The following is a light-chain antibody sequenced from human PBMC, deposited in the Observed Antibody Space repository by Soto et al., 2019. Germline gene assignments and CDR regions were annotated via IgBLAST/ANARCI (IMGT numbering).Light chain of an antibody. CDR2: DAS. CDR1: QNIITF. J-gene: IGKJ4*01. CDR3: QQYDNLPLT. V-gene: IGKV1-33*01. Sequence: DIQMAQSPASRSASVGDRVTITCRASQNIITFLNWYQQKPGKAPKLLIYDASNLETGVPSRFSGSGSGTDFTFTISSLQPEDIATYYCQQYDNLPLTFGGGTKVDIK.